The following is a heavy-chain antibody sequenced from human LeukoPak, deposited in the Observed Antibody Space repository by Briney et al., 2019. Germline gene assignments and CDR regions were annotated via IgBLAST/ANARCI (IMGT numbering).Heavy chain of an antibody. J-gene: IGHJ5*02. CDR1: GYTFTNYN. Sequence: ASVKVSCKASGYTFTNYNIDWVRQATGQGLEWMGWINPNSGRAGCVQKFQGRVNITRDTSISTAYMELSSLRSEDTAVYYCVRVYHDGSFESGNWFDPWGQGTQVTVSS. CDR2: INPNSGRA. D-gene: IGHD3-22*01. CDR3: VRVYHDGSFESGNWFDP. V-gene: IGHV1-8*01.